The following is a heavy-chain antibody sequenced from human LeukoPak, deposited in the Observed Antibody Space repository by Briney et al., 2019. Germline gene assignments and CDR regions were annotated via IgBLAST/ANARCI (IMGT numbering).Heavy chain of an antibody. CDR2: IIPIFGTA. CDR3: AREYYYDSSGYYPLGDY. V-gene: IGHV1-69*13. J-gene: IGHJ4*02. CDR1: GGTFSSYA. D-gene: IGHD3-22*01. Sequence: GASVKVSCKASGGTFSSYAISWVRQAPGQGLEWMGGIIPIFGTANYAQKFQGRVTITADESTSTAYMELSSLRSEDTAVYYCAREYYYDSSGYYPLGDYWGQGTLVTVSS.